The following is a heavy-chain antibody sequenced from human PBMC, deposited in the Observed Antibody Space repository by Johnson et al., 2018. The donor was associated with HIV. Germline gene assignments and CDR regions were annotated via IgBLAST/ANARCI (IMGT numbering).Heavy chain of an antibody. CDR2: ISYDGSNK. CDR1: GFTFSSYW. V-gene: IGHV3-30-3*01. Sequence: QVQLVESGGGLVQPGGSLRLSCVGSGFTFSSYWMSWVRQAPGKGLEWVAVISYDGSNKYYADSVKGRFTISRDNSKNTLYLQMNSLRAEDTAFYYCARDRRNRQWQRLDAFDIWGQGTMVIVSP. J-gene: IGHJ3*02. CDR3: ARDRRNRQWQRLDAFDI. D-gene: IGHD6-19*01.